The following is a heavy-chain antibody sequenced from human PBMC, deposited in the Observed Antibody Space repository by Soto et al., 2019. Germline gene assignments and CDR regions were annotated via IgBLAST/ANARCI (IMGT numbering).Heavy chain of an antibody. CDR1: GFTFGDYA. J-gene: IGHJ4*02. V-gene: IGHV3-49*03. CDR2: IRSKAYGGTT. Sequence: GGSLRLSCTASGFTFGDYAMSWFRQAPGKGLEWVGFIRSKAYGGTTEYAASVKGRFTISRDDSKSIAYLQMNSLKTEDTAVYYCTRVTWGSPFDYWGQGTLVTVSS. CDR3: TRVTWGSPFDY. D-gene: IGHD3-16*01.